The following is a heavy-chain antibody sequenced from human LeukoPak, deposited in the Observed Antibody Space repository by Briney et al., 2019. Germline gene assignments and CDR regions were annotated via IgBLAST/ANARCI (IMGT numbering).Heavy chain of an antibody. Sequence: PGGSLRLSCAASGFTFSLYGMQWVRQAPGKGLQWVAFIRYDASNEYYVDSVKGRSTISRDNSENTLYLQMNSLRTEDTAVYYCARFDYWSGFYPLDHWGQGTLVTVSS. V-gene: IGHV3-30*02. J-gene: IGHJ4*02. CDR3: ARFDYWSGFYPLDH. CDR2: IRYDASNE. CDR1: GFTFSLYG. D-gene: IGHD3-3*01.